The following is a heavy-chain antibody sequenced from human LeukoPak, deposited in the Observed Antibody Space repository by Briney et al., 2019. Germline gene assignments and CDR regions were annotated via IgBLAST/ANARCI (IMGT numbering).Heavy chain of an antibody. V-gene: IGHV4-39*07. CDR2: IYYSGTT. CDR1: GGSISSSSYY. Sequence: SETLSLTCTVSGGSISSSSYYWGWIRQPPGKGLEWIGSIYYSGTTYYNPSLKSRVTISVDTSKNQFSLKLSSVTAADTAVYYCARVVYYDSTTYYYVGYYGMDVWGQGTTVTVSS. J-gene: IGHJ6*02. D-gene: IGHD3-22*01. CDR3: ARVVYYDSTTYYYVGYYGMDV.